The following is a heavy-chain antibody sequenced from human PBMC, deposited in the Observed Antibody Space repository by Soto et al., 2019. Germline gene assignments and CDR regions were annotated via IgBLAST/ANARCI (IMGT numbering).Heavy chain of an antibody. J-gene: IGHJ5*02. D-gene: IGHD3-3*01. V-gene: IGHV1-69*01. Sequence: QVQLVQSGAEVKETGSSVTFPCKVSGGTFSNYAISWVRQAPGQGLEWLGGIIPIFGTTKNAQKVQGRVTISAYDSTNIAYMEVSSMRSEDTVIYYSASSVCLGVEGIWFCWFDALGQGSLFTASS. CDR1: GGTFSNYA. CDR2: IIPIFGTT. CDR3: ASSVCLGVEGIWFCWFDA.